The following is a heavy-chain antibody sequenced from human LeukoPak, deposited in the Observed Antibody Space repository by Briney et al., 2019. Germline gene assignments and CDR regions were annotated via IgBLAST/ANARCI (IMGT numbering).Heavy chain of an antibody. CDR2: IYYSGST. J-gene: IGHJ6*02. CDR3: ARDIGPPGYSYGKGSYYYYYYGMDV. CDR1: GGSISSYY. Sequence: PSETLSLTCTVSGGSISSYYWSWIRQPPGKGLEWIGYIYYSGSTNYNPSLKSRATISVDTSKNQFSLKLSSVTAADTAVYYCARDIGPPGYSYGKGSYYYYYYGMDVWGQGTTVTVSS. D-gene: IGHD5-18*01. V-gene: IGHV4-59*01.